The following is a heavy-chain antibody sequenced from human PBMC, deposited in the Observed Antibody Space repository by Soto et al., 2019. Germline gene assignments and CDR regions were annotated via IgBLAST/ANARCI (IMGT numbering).Heavy chain of an antibody. CDR3: ARDSDVRDGIAAAAGYGMDV. CDR2: IWYDGSNK. CDR1: GFTFSSYG. J-gene: IGHJ6*04. V-gene: IGHV3-33*01. Sequence: PGGSLRLSCAASGFTFSSYGMHWVRQAPGKGLEWVAVIWYDGSNKYYADSVKGRFTISRDNSKNTLYLQMNSLRAEDTAVYYCARDSDVRDGIAAAAGYGMDVWGKGTTVTVSS. D-gene: IGHD6-13*01.